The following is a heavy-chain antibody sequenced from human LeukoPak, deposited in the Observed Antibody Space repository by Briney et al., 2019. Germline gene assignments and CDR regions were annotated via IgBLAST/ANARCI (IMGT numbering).Heavy chain of an antibody. Sequence: GASVKVSCKASGYTFTSYEINWVRQATGQGLEWMGWMNPNSGITGFAQKSQGRVTMTRNTSITTVYMELSSLRYEDSAVYYCARGHHFDILTGYRTYYYYGMDVWGQGTTVTVSS. CDR3: ARGHHFDILTGYRTYYYYGMDV. V-gene: IGHV1-8*02. CDR2: MNPNSGIT. D-gene: IGHD3-9*01. J-gene: IGHJ6*02. CDR1: GYTFTSYE.